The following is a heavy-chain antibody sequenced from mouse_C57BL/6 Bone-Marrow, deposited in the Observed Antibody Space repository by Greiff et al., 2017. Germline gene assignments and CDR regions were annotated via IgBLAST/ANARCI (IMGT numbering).Heavy chain of an antibody. CDR1: GYTFTSYW. D-gene: IGHD1-1*01. V-gene: IGHV1-53*01. CDR2: INPSNGGT. J-gene: IGHJ2*01. CDR3: ASGDDTGVCDD. Sequence: QVQLQQSGTELVKPGASVKLSCKASGYTFTSYWMPWVKQRPGQGLEWIGNINPSNGGTNYNEKFKGKATLTVDKSSSTAYMQLSSLTSEDSAVYDCASGDDTGVCDDWGQGTTLTVAS.